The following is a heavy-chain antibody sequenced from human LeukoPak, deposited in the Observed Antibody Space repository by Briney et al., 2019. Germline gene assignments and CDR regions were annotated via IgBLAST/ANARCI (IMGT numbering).Heavy chain of an antibody. V-gene: IGHV3-30*01. CDR2: ISYDGSNK. Sequence: GRSLRLFCAASGFTFSSYAMHWVRQAPGKGLEWVAVISYDGSNKYYADSVKGRFTISRDNSKNTLYLQMNSLRAEDTAVYYCARDLNDFWSYMPLDVWGKGTTVTVSS. CDR3: ARDLNDFWSYMPLDV. CDR1: GFTFSSYA. J-gene: IGHJ6*04. D-gene: IGHD3-3*01.